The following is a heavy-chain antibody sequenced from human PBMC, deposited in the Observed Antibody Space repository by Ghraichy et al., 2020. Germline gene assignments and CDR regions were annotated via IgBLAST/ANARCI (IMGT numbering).Heavy chain of an antibody. CDR3: ARAPSSGGDY. J-gene: IGHJ4*02. Sequence: SETLSLTCTVSGGSISSYYWSWIRQPPGKGLEWIEYIYYSGSTNYNPSLKSRVTISVDTSKNQFSLKLSSVTAADTAVYYCARAPSSGGDYWGQGTLVTVSS. CDR2: IYYSGST. CDR1: GGSISSYY. D-gene: IGHD2-15*01. V-gene: IGHV4-59*01.